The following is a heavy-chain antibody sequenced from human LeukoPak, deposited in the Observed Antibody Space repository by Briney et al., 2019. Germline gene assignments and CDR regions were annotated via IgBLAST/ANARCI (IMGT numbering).Heavy chain of an antibody. V-gene: IGHV3-7*01. CDR3: AREGYCSGGSCYDPFGY. D-gene: IGHD2-15*01. CDR1: GFTFSSYW. J-gene: IGHJ4*02. CDR2: IKQDGSEK. Sequence: GGSLRPSCAAFGFTFSSYWMSWVRQAPGKGLEWVANIKQDGSEKYYVDSVKGRFTISRDNAKNSLYLQMNSLRAEDTAVYYCAREGYCSGGSCYDPFGYWGQGTLVTVSS.